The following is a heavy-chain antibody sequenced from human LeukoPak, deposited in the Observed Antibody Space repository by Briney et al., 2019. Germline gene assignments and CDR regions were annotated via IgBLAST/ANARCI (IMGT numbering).Heavy chain of an antibody. J-gene: IGHJ4*02. CDR3: ACRTSGFDY. CDR1: GGTFSSYA. D-gene: IGHD1-14*01. Sequence: ASVKVSCKASGGTFSSYAFNWVRQAPGQGLEWMGGIIPIFGTANYAQKFQGRVTITADESTSTAYMELSSLRSEDTAVYYCACRTSGFDYWGQGTLVTVSS. V-gene: IGHV1-69*13. CDR2: IIPIFGTA.